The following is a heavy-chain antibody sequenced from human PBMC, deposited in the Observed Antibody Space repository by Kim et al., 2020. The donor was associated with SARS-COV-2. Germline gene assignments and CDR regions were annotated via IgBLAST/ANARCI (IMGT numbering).Heavy chain of an antibody. V-gene: IGHV3-33*05. Sequence: GGSLRLSCAASGFTFSSYGMHWVRQAPGKGLEWVAVISYDGSNKYYADSVKGRFTISRDNSKNTLYLQMNSLRAEDTAVYYCVGGEHYYYYGMDVWGQGTTVTVSS. CDR2: ISYDGSNK. CDR1: GFTFSSYG. J-gene: IGHJ6*02. CDR3: VGGEHYYYYGMDV. D-gene: IGHD3-16*01.